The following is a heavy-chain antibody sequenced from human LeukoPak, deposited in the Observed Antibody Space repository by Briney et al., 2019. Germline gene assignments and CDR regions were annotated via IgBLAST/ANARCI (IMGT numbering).Heavy chain of an antibody. V-gene: IGHV4-59*01. CDR1: GVSISSYY. Sequence: SETLSLTCTVSGVSISSYYWSWIRQPPGKELEWIGYIYYRGSTNYNPSLKSRVTISVDTSKKQFSLKLSSVTAADTAVYYCASGETKVTTRYFALWGRGALVTVSS. J-gene: IGHJ2*01. CDR2: IYYRGST. D-gene: IGHD4-17*01. CDR3: ASGETKVTTRYFAL.